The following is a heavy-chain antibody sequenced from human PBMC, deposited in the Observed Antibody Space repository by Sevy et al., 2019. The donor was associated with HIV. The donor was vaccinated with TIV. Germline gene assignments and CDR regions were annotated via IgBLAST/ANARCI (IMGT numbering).Heavy chain of an antibody. CDR2: IYYSGST. Sequence: SETLSLTYTVSGGSVSSGSYYWSWIRQPPGKGLEWIGYIYYSGSTNYNPSHKSRVNISVDTSKNQFSLKLSSVTAADTAVYYCARTDMSYCSGGSCYSYHFDYWGQGTLVTVSS. V-gene: IGHV4-61*01. CDR3: ARTDMSYCSGGSCYSYHFDY. J-gene: IGHJ4*02. D-gene: IGHD2-15*01. CDR1: GGSVSSGSYY.